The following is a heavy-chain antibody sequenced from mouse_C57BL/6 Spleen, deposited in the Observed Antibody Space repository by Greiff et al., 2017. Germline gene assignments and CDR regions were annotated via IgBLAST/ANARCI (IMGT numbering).Heavy chain of an antibody. D-gene: IGHD2-10*02. V-gene: IGHV1-81*01. CDR3: AREGYGNSPFAY. CDR1: GYTFTSYG. Sequence: VQLQQSGAELARPGASVKLSCKASGYTFTSYGLSWVKQRTGQGLEWIGEIYPRSGNTYYNEKFKGKATLTADKSSSTAYMELRSLTSEDSAVYFCAREGYGNSPFAYWGQGTLVTVSA. J-gene: IGHJ3*01. CDR2: IYPRSGNT.